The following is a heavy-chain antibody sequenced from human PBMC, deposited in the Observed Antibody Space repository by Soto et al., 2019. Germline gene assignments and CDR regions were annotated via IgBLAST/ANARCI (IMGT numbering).Heavy chain of an antibody. CDR1: GFTFSTYW. CDR3: ARSIGGVDNAGGY. D-gene: IGHD3-16*01. J-gene: IGHJ4*02. Sequence: EVRLVESGGALVQPGESLRLSCAASGFTFSTYWMSWARQAPGKGLEWGATIKEDGREKYYVDSVKGRFTISRDNAKNVLYLQLNSLRAEDTAVYYCARSIGGVDNAGGYWGQGTLVTVSS. V-gene: IGHV3-7*01. CDR2: IKEDGREK.